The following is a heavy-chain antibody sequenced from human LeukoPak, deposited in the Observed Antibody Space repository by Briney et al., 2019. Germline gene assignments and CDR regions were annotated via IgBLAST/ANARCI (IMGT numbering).Heavy chain of an antibody. CDR1: GYTFTSYY. J-gene: IGHJ6*03. Sequence: ASVKVSCKASGYTFTSYYMHWVRQAPGQGLEWMGIINPSGGSTSYAQKFQGRVTMTRDTSTSTVYMELSSLRSEDTAVYYCATRPQAIGYYYYMDVWGKGTTVTVSS. CDR3: ATRPQAIGYYYYMDV. V-gene: IGHV1-46*01. CDR2: INPSGGST.